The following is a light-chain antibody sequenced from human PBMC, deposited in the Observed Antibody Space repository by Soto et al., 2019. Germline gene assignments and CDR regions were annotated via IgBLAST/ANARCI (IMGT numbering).Light chain of an antibody. V-gene: IGKV4-1*01. CDR1: QTVLYSPNNKNY. Sequence: DIVLTQSPDSLTVSLGERATINCKSSQTVLYSPNNKNYLAWYQQKPGKAPKLLIYAASSLQSGVPSRFSGSGSGTDFTLTISSLQPEDFATYYCQQSYSTPTFGQGTKVDI. CDR2: AAS. J-gene: IGKJ1*01. CDR3: QQSYSTPT.